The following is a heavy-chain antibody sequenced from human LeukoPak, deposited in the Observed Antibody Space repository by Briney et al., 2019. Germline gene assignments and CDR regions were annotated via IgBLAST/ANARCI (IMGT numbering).Heavy chain of an antibody. Sequence: GASVKVSCKTSGYTFTGFYIHWVRQAPGQGLGWMGWINPDSGGTNYVQKLQGRVTMTRDTSISTTYMEVNSLRFEDTAVYYCARGSYDDYADLDYWGQGTLVTVSS. CDR3: ARGSYDDYADLDY. CDR2: INPDSGGT. D-gene: IGHD4-17*01. CDR1: GYTFTGFY. J-gene: IGHJ4*02. V-gene: IGHV1-2*02.